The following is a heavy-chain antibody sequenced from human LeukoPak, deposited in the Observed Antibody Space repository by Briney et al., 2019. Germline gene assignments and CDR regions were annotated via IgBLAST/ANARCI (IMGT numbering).Heavy chain of an antibody. CDR2: IYPGDSGT. CDR1: GYSFNSYW. D-gene: IGHD3-10*01. V-gene: IGHV5-51*01. CDR3: ARHLAMVRGVMYYFDY. J-gene: IGHJ4*02. Sequence: GESLKISWQGSGYSFNSYWIGLVRQMPGKGVEWVGIIYPGDSGTRYSPSFPGQVTISADKSIRTAYLQWSRLKAADTAMYYCARHLAMVRGVMYYFDYWGEGTLVTVSS.